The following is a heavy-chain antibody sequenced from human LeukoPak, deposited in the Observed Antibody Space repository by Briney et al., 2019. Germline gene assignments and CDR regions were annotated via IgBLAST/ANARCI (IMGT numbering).Heavy chain of an antibody. CDR3: VRTHYDSSGRIFDY. CDR1: GFTFSSFG. CDR2: ISSTGGTA. Sequence: QSGGSLRLSCAASGFTFSSFGMSWVRQAPGKGLEWVSAISSTGGTAYYADSVKGRFTIFRDNAKNSLYLQMNSLRAEDTAVYYCVRTHYDSSGRIFDYWGQGTLVTVSS. V-gene: IGHV3-23*01. J-gene: IGHJ4*02. D-gene: IGHD3-22*01.